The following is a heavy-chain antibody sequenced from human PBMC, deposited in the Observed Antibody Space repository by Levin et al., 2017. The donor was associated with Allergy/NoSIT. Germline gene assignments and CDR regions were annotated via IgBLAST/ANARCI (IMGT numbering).Heavy chain of an antibody. Sequence: GESLRLSCTASGFTFGDYGLSWFRQAPGKGLEWVGLIRSKAYGGTPEYAASVKGRFTISRDDSKSIAYLQMDSLRTEDTAVYYCTSNYYYSSGYLADWYFDLWGRGTLVTVSS. CDR2: IRSKAYGGTP. J-gene: IGHJ2*01. CDR3: TSNYYYSSGYLADWYFDL. D-gene: IGHD3-22*01. CDR1: GFTFGDYG. V-gene: IGHV3-49*03.